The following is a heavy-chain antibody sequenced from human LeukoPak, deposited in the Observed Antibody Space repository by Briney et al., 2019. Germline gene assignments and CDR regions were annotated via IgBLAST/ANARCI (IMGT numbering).Heavy chain of an antibody. CDR1: GGSFSGYY. CDR2: INHSGST. D-gene: IGHD3-22*01. J-gene: IGHJ4*02. Sequence: KPSETLSLTCAVYGGSFSGYYWSWIRQPPGKGLEWIGEINHSGSTNYNPSLKSRVTISVDTSRNQFSLKLSSVTAADTAVYYCARGRGSYYDSSGYDDYWGQGTLVTVSS. V-gene: IGHV4-34*01. CDR3: ARGRGSYYDSSGYDDY.